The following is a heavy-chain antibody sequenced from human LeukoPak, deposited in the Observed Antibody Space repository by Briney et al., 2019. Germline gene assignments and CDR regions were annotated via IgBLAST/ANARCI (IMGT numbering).Heavy chain of an antibody. CDR3: ARGPNYEYVCGSYRYYDY. CDR1: GFTFSSYA. V-gene: IGHV3-30-3*01. Sequence: GRSLRLSCAAAGFTFSSYAMHWVRQAPGKGLGGGAIISYDGSNKYYADPVRGRFTNSKDTSKNTLYLQMTSLTAEGTAVYYCARGPNYEYVCGSYRYYDYRGPGALVTVSS. J-gene: IGHJ4*02. CDR2: ISYDGSNK. D-gene: IGHD3-16*02.